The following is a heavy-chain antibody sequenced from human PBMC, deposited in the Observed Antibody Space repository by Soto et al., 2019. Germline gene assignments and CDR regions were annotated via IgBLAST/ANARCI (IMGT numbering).Heavy chain of an antibody. Sequence: GGSLRLSSAASGFTFDDYAMHWVRQAPGKGLEWVSGISWNSGSIGYADSVKGRFTISRDNAKNSLYLQMNSLRAEDTALYYCAKDKTFFTEGDSWFDPWGQGTLVTVSS. D-gene: IGHD3-3*01. V-gene: IGHV3-9*01. CDR1: GFTFDDYA. CDR3: AKDKTFFTEGDSWFDP. CDR2: ISWNSGSI. J-gene: IGHJ5*02.